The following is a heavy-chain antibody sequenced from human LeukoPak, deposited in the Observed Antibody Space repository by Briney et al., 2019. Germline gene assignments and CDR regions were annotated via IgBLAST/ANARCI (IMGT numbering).Heavy chain of an antibody. CDR3: ARDLSEMTTVGWFDP. V-gene: IGHV1-46*01. CDR1: GYTFTGYY. D-gene: IGHD4-11*01. CDR2: INPSGGST. Sequence: ASVKVSCKASGYTFTGYYMHWVRQAPGQGLEWMGIINPSGGSTSYAQKFQGRVTMTRDTSTSSVYMELSSLRSEDTAVYYCARDLSEMTTVGWFDPWGQGTLVTVSS. J-gene: IGHJ5*02.